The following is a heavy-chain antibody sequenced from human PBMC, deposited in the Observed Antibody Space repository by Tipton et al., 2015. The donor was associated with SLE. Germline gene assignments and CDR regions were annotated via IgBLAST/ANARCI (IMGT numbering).Heavy chain of an antibody. CDR3: ARLHVMYYDFWSGYSPYYFDY. D-gene: IGHD3-3*01. Sequence: SLRLSCAASGFTFSSYWMSWVRQAPGKGLEWVANIKQDGSEKYYVDSVKGRFTISRDNAKNSLYLQMNSLRAEDTAVYYCARLHVMYYDFWSGYSPYYFDYWGQGTLVTVSS. CDR2: IKQDGSEK. J-gene: IGHJ4*02. V-gene: IGHV3-7*03. CDR1: GFTFSSYW.